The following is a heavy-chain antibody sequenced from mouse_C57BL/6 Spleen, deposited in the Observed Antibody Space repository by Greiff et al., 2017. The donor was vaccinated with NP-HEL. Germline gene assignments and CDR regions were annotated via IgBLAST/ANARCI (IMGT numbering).Heavy chain of an antibody. V-gene: IGHV1-15*01. CDR1: GYTFTDYE. D-gene: IGHD1-1*01. CDR3: TSGSSYGYFDV. Sequence: VKLMESGAELVRPGASVTLSCKASGYTFTDYEMHWVKQTPVHGLEWIGAIDPETGGTAYNQKFKGKAILTADKSSSTAYMELRSLTSEDSAVYYCTSGSSYGYFDVWGTGTTVTVSS. J-gene: IGHJ1*03. CDR2: IDPETGGT.